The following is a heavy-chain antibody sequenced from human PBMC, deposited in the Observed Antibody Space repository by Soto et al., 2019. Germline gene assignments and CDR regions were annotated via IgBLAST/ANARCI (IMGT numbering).Heavy chain of an antibody. CDR3: AKVSSGWNYFDY. J-gene: IGHJ4*02. Sequence: PGGSLRLSCAASGCTFSSYAMSLVGQAPGKGLEWVSAISGSGGSTYYADSVKGRFTISRDNSKNTLYLQMNSLRAEDTAVYYCAKVSSGWNYFDYWGQGTLVTVSS. CDR1: GCTFSSYA. V-gene: IGHV3-23*01. D-gene: IGHD6-19*01. CDR2: ISGSGGST.